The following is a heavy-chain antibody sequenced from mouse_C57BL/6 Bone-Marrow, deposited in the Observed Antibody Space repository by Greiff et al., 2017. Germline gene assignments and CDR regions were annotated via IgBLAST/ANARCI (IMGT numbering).Heavy chain of an antibody. Sequence: VQLQQSGAELVRPGASVTLSCTASGFNIKDDYMHWVKQRPEQGLEWIGWLDPENGDTEYASKFQGKATITADTSSNTAYLQLSSLTSEDTAVYYWTRYDGYYEGWFAYWGQGTLVTVSA. D-gene: IGHD2-3*01. CDR3: TRYDGYYEGWFAY. CDR1: GFNIKDDY. V-gene: IGHV14-4*01. CDR2: LDPENGDT. J-gene: IGHJ3*01.